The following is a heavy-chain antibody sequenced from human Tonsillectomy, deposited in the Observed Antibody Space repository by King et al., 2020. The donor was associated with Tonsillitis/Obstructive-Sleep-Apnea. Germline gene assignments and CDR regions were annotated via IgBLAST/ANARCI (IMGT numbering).Heavy chain of an antibody. V-gene: IGHV4-34*01. Sequence: VQLQQWGAGLLKPSETLSLTCAVYGGSFSGYYWSWIRQPPGKGLEWIGEINHSGSTNYNPSLKSRVTISVDTSKNQFSLKLSSLTAADTAVYYCARENSSSWDIDYWGQGTLVTVSS. CDR1: GGSFSGYY. J-gene: IGHJ4*02. D-gene: IGHD6-13*01. CDR3: ARENSSSWDIDY. CDR2: INHSGST.